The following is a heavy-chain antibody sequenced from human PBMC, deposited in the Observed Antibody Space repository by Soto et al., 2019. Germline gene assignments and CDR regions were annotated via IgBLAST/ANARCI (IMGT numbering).Heavy chain of an antibody. V-gene: IGHV1-69*06. Sequence: QVQLVQSGAEGKNPGSSVKVSCKASGGTFRSYAISWVRQAPGQGLEWMGGIIPIFGTANYAEKFQGRVTITADKSKSTAYMELSSLISEDTAVYYCARDMGYCSSTSCYSGDYYYYYGMDVWGQGTTVTVSS. CDR1: GGTFRSYA. D-gene: IGHD2-2*01. CDR2: IIPIFGTA. CDR3: ARDMGYCSSTSCYSGDYYYYYGMDV. J-gene: IGHJ6*02.